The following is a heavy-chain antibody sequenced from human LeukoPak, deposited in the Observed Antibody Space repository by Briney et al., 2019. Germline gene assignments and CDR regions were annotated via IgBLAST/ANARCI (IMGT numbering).Heavy chain of an antibody. J-gene: IGHJ5*02. D-gene: IGHD2-8*02. CDR1: GFTLSSYA. CDR3: AKHVMRVVYSRLFDP. Sequence: GGSLRLSCAASGFTLSSYAMSWVRQAPGKGLEWVSAISGSGGSTYYADSVKGRFTISRDNSKNTLYLQMNSLRAEDTAVYYCAKHVMRVVYSRLFDPWGQGTLLTVSS. V-gene: IGHV3-23*01. CDR2: ISGSGGST.